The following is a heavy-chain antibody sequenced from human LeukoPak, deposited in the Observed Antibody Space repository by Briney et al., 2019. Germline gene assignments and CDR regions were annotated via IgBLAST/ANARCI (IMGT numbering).Heavy chain of an antibody. D-gene: IGHD5-12*01. Sequence: GGSLRLSCAASGFTFDSHSMNWVRQAPGKGLGWVSFISSSSNTIYYADSVGGRFTISRDNAKNSLYLQMNSLRDEDTAAYYCARDIVATHWGQGTLVTVSS. CDR3: ARDIVATH. V-gene: IGHV3-48*02. CDR1: GFTFDSHS. CDR2: ISSSSNTI. J-gene: IGHJ4*02.